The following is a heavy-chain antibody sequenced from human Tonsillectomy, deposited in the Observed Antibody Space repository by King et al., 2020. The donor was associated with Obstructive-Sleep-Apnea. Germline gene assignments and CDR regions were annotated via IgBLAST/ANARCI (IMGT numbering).Heavy chain of an antibody. V-gene: IGHV3-48*04. D-gene: IGHD3-22*01. J-gene: IGHJ4*02. Sequence: VQLVESGGDLGQPGGSLRLSCAASGFTFSTYSMNWVRQAPGKGLKWISYIDKSSDDIYDADSVKGRFTISRDNAKNSLYLQMDSLRAEDTAVYYCAREDYYDSIASERGVYWGQGTPVTVSS. CDR2: IDKSSDDI. CDR3: AREDYYDSIASERGVY. CDR1: GFTFSTYS.